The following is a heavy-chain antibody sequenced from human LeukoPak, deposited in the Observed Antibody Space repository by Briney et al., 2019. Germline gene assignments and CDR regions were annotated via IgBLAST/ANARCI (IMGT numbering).Heavy chain of an antibody. D-gene: IGHD3-3*01. Sequence: ASVKVSCKASGYTFTGYYMHWVRQAPGQGLEWMGWINPNSGGTNYAQKFQGRVTMTRDTSISTAYMELSRLRSDDTAVYYCARDRYDFWSGYYTLFSYWGQGTLVTVSS. CDR2: INPNSGGT. CDR3: ARDRYDFWSGYYTLFSY. J-gene: IGHJ4*02. CDR1: GYTFTGYY. V-gene: IGHV1-2*02.